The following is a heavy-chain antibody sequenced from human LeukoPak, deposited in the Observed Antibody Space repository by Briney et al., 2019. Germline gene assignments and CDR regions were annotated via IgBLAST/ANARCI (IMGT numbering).Heavy chain of an antibody. CDR2: ISYDGSNK. CDR1: GCTFSTHV. J-gene: IGHJ4*01. Sequence: GGSLRLSCAASGCTFSTHVMHWVRQAPGKGLEWVAIISYDGSNKYYGDSVKGRITISRDNSKNTLFLQLNSLRAEDTAVYYCARDYSGGLDYWGPGTLVTVSS. V-gene: IGHV3-30-3*01. D-gene: IGHD2-15*01. CDR3: ARDYSGGLDY.